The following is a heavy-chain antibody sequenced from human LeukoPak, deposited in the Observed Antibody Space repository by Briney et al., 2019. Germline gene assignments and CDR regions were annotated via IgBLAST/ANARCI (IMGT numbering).Heavy chain of an antibody. D-gene: IGHD1-20*01. V-gene: IGHV1-18*01. Sequence: ASVKVSCKASGYTFNIYGVTWVRQAPGQGLEWMGWISAYNGNTNFAQKLQGRVTMTTDTSTSTAYLELRSLRSDDTAVYYCARDTPSITGTSSDWGQGTLVTVSS. CDR1: GYTFNIYG. CDR2: ISAYNGNT. CDR3: ARDTPSITGTSSD. J-gene: IGHJ4*02.